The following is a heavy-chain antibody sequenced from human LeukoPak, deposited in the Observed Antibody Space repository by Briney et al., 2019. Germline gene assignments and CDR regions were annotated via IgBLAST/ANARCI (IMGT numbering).Heavy chain of an antibody. D-gene: IGHD3-10*01. CDR1: GGSINSSSYY. CDR3: ARVGYGFGEPWYFDL. J-gene: IGHJ2*01. CDR2: IYTSGST. V-gene: IGHV4-61*02. Sequence: SETLSLTCTVSGGSINSSSYYWSWIRQPAGKGLEWIGRIYTSGSTNYNPSLKSRVTMSVDTSKNQFSLKLSSVTAADTAVYYCARVGYGFGEPWYFDLWGRGTLVTVSS.